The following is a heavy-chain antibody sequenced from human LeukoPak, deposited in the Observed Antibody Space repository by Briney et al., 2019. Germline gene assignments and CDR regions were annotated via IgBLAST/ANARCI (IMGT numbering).Heavy chain of an antibody. V-gene: IGHV1-8*01. J-gene: IGHJ3*02. CDR2: MNTNSGNT. D-gene: IGHD6-19*01. Sequence: ASVTVSCQASVYTFTSYDCHWVRPATGQGLAWMGWMNTNSGNTGYAQKFQGRVTMTRNTSISTDYMELSSLRSEDTAVYYCAKDQWLVTFDAFDIWGQGTMVTVSS. CDR1: VYTFTSYD. CDR3: AKDQWLVTFDAFDI.